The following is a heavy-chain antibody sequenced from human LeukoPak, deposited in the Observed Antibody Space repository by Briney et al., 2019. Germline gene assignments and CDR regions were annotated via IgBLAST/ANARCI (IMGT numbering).Heavy chain of an antibody. D-gene: IGHD3-10*01. J-gene: IGHJ5*02. V-gene: IGHV4-59*01. CDR1: GGPNSRCY. CDR3: ARDRAVYCFGLRAWFYH. Sequence: SETQCLLRGVSGGPNSRCYRRGTRQPPGKGLEWIGYIYYSGSTNYNPSLKSRVTISVDTSKNQFSLKLSTVTAADTAVYYCARDRAVYCFGLRAWFYHWGQGTLVTVSS. CDR2: IYYSGST.